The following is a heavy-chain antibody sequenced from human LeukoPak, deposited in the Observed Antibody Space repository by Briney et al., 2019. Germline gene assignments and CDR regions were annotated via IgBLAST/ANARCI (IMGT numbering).Heavy chain of an antibody. Sequence: GGSLRLSCAASGFTFSSYAMSWVRQVPGKGLEWVSAISGSGGSTYYADSVKGRFTISRDNSKNTLYLQMNSLRAEDTAVYYCSKHRNWNYVAGRFDPWGQGTLVTVSP. CDR2: ISGSGGST. V-gene: IGHV3-23*01. J-gene: IGHJ5*02. CDR1: GFTFSSYA. CDR3: SKHRNWNYVAGRFDP. D-gene: IGHD1-7*01.